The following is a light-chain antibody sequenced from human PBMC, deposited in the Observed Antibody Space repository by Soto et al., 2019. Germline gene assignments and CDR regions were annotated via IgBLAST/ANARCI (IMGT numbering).Light chain of an antibody. CDR2: EVS. Sequence: QSALTQPASVSGSPGQSITISCTGTSRNVGTYNLVSWYQQHPGEAPKLLIYEVSERPSGVSIRFTASKSGNTASLTISGLQAEDEADYYCCSYADVSSYVFGTGTKLTVL. V-gene: IGLV2-23*02. J-gene: IGLJ1*01. CDR3: CSYADVSSYV. CDR1: SRNVGTYNL.